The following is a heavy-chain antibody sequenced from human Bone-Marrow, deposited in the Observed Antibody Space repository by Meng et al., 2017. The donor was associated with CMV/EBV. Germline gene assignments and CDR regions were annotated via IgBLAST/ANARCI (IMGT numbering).Heavy chain of an antibody. D-gene: IGHD3-22*01. CDR3: ARAQLGRYYDSSGYWFDY. CDR1: GFTFSSYA. CDR2: ISSSGSTI. V-gene: IGHV3-48*04. Sequence: GESLKISCAASGFTFSSYAMHWIRQAPGKGLEWVSYISSSGSTIYYADSVKGRFTISRDNAKNSLYLQMNSLRAEDTAVYYCARAQLGRYYDSSGYWFDYWGQGTLVTVSS. J-gene: IGHJ4*02.